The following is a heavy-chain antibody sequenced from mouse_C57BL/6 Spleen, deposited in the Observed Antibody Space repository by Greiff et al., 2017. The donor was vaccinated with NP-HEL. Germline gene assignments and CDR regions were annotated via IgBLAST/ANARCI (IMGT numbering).Heavy chain of an antibody. V-gene: IGHV1-81*01. CDR1: GYTFTSYG. D-gene: IGHD2-5*01. CDR3: ARIAYYSNYDYAMDY. J-gene: IGHJ4*01. Sequence: QVQLQQSGAELARPGASVKLSCKASGYTFTSYGISWVKQRTGQGLEWIGEIYPRSGNTYYNEKFKGKATLTADKSSSTAYMELRSLTSEDSAVYFCARIAYYSNYDYAMDYWGQGTSVTVSS. CDR2: IYPRSGNT.